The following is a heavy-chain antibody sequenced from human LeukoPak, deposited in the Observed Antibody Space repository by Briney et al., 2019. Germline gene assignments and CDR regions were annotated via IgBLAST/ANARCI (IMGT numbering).Heavy chain of an antibody. V-gene: IGHV3-53*01. D-gene: IGHD2-21*02. Sequence: PGGSLRLSCAASGFTASSNYMSWVRQAPGKGLEWVSVIYSGGSTYYADSVKGRFTISRDNSKNTLYLQMNSLRAEDTAVYYCARVVGAAIYYMDVWGKGTTVTVSS. CDR3: ARVVGAAIYYMDV. CDR2: IYSGGST. J-gene: IGHJ6*03. CDR1: GFTASSNY.